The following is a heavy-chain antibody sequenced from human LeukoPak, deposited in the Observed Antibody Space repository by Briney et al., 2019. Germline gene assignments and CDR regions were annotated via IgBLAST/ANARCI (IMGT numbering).Heavy chain of an antibody. CDR3: ARDKAHSSWYVGVTTDY. CDR1: GYTFTIYY. CDR2: ISAYNGNT. V-gene: IGHV1-18*04. Sequence: ASVKVSCKASGYTFTIYYIHWVRQAPGQGLEWMGWISAYNGNTNYAQKLQGRVTMTTDTSTSTAYMELRSLRSDDTAVYYCARDKAHSSWYVGVTTDYWGQGTLVTVSS. J-gene: IGHJ4*02. D-gene: IGHD6-13*01.